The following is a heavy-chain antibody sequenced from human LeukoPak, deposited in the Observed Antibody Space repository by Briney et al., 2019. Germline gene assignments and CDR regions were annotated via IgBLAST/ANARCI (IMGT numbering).Heavy chain of an antibody. D-gene: IGHD1-26*01. CDR1: GFTFSNYW. CDR2: IKEDGSEK. J-gene: IGHJ4*02. CDR3: ASGSYGRDY. Sequence: GGSLRLSCAASGFTFSNYWMSWVRQAPGKGLEWAADIKEDGSEKYYVDSVKGRFTISRDNAKNSLYLQMNSLRAEDTAVYYCASGSYGRDYWGQGTLVTVSS. V-gene: IGHV3-7*01.